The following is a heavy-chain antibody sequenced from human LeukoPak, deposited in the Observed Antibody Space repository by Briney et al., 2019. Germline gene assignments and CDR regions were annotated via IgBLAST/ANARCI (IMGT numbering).Heavy chain of an antibody. D-gene: IGHD3-10*01. Sequence: GGSLRLSCEASGFTFSNYSMNWVRQAPGEGLEWGSYIRSSSTTIYYADSVKGRFTISRDNAKNSLYLQMNSLRAEDTAVYYCAKDPYYYGSGSHPHFDYWGQGTLVTVSS. CDR1: GFTFSNYS. CDR3: AKDPYYYGSGSHPHFDY. CDR2: IRSSSTTI. V-gene: IGHV3-48*01. J-gene: IGHJ4*02.